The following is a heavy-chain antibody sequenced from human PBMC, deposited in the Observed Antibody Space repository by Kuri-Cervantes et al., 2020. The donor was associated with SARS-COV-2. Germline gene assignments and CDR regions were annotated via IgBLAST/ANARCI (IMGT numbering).Heavy chain of an antibody. D-gene: IGHD1-26*01. CDR3: ARATVGATRENHEFDY. CDR2: TYYRSKWYN. Sequence: SQTLSLTCAISGVSVSSNSAAWNWIRQSPSRGLEWLGRTYYRSKWYNDYAVSVKSRITINPDASKNQFSLQLNSVTPEDTAVYYCARATVGATRENHEFDYWGQGTLVTVSS. CDR1: GVSVSSNSAA. V-gene: IGHV6-1*01. J-gene: IGHJ4*02.